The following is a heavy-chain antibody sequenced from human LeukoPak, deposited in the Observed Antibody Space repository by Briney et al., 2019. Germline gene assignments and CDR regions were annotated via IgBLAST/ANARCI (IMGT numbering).Heavy chain of an antibody. J-gene: IGHJ5*02. CDR2: IYYSGST. CDR1: GGSISSSSYY. Sequence: KTSETLSLTCTVSGGSISSSSYYWGWVRQPPGKGLEWIGYIYYSGSTNYNPSFKSRVTISVDTSKNQFSLKLSSVTAADTAFYYCARQYSTNWYDDRGWFDPWGQGTLVTVSS. V-gene: IGHV4-61*05. CDR3: ARQYSTNWYDDRGWFDP. D-gene: IGHD6-13*01.